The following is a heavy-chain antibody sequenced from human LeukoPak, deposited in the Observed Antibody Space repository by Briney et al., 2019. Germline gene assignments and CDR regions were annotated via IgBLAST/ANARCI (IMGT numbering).Heavy chain of an antibody. D-gene: IGHD3-10*01. CDR1: GGPISSYY. J-gene: IGHJ5*02. CDR2: IYYSGST. Sequence: SETLSLTCTVSGGPISSYYWSWIRQPPGKGLEWIGYIYYSGSTNYNPSLKSRVTMSVDTSKKQFSLKLTSVTAADTAVYYCVRGRVYGSGNNWFDPWGQGTLVTVSS. V-gene: IGHV4-59*12. CDR3: VRGRVYGSGNNWFDP.